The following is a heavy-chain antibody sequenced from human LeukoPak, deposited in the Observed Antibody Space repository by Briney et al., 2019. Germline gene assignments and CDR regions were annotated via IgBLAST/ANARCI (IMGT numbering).Heavy chain of an antibody. CDR3: ANRLVRGALGY. J-gene: IGHJ4*02. V-gene: IGHV3-74*01. D-gene: IGHD3-10*01. Sequence: GGSLRLSCAASGFTFSSYWMHWVRQAPGKGLVWVSRINSDGSSTSYADSVKGRFTISRDNSKNTLYLQMNSLRAEDTAVYYCANRLVRGALGYWGQGTLVTVSS. CDR2: INSDGSST. CDR1: GFTFSSYW.